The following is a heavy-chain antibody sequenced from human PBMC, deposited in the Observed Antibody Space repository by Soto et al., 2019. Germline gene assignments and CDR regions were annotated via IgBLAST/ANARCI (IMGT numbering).Heavy chain of an antibody. V-gene: IGHV3-66*01. CDR3: ARWEDYYGSGSYYMDV. Sequence: GGSLRLSCAASGFTVSSNYMSWVRQAPGKGLEWVSVIYSGGSTYYADSVKGRFTISRDNSKNTLYLQMNSLRAEDTAVYYCARWEDYYGSGSYYMDVWGQGTTVTVSS. CDR2: IYSGGST. D-gene: IGHD3-10*01. CDR1: GFTVSSNY. J-gene: IGHJ6*02.